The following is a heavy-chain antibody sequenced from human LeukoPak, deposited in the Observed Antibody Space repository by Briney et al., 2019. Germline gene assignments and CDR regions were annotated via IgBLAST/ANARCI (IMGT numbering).Heavy chain of an antibody. CDR2: IYYSGST. V-gene: IGHV4-31*03. J-gene: IGHJ4*02. Sequence: SQTLSLTCTVSGGSISSGGYYWSWIRQHPGTGLEWVGYIYYSGSTYYNPSLKSRVTISVYTSKNQFSLKLSAVTAADTAVYSXXXXXXXXXXXXXSSGPVFDYWGQGTLVTVSS. CDR3: XXXXXXXXXXXXSSGPVFDY. CDR1: GGSISSGGYY.